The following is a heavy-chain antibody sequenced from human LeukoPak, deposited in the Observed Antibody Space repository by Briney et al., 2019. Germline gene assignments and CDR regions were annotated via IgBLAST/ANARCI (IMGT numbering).Heavy chain of an antibody. CDR2: IYHSGST. D-gene: IGHD3-3*01. CDR1: GYSISSGYY. CDR3: AKIKTTFGVVTHAFDI. V-gene: IGHV4-38-2*02. Sequence: DPSETLSLTCTVSGYSISSGYYWGWIRQPPGKGLEWIGSIYHSGSTYYNPSLKSRVTISVDTSKNQFSLKLSSVTAADTAVYYCAKIKTTFGVVTHAFDIWGQGTIVTVSP. J-gene: IGHJ3*02.